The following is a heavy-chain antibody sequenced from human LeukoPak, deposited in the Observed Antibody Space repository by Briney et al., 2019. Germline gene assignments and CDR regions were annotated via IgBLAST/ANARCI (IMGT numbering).Heavy chain of an antibody. V-gene: IGHV4-34*01. CDR3: TRDPSGYSSRFDY. Sequence: SETLSLTCAVYGGSFSGYYWSWIRQPPGKGLEWIGEINHSGSTNYNPSLKSRVTISVDTSKNQFSLKLSSVTAADTAVYYCTRDPSGYSSRFDYWGQGTLVTVSS. J-gene: IGHJ4*02. CDR2: INHSGST. CDR1: GGSFSGYY. D-gene: IGHD3-22*01.